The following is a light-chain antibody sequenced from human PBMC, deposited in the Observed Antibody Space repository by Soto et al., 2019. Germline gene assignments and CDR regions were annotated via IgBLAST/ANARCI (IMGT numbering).Light chain of an antibody. V-gene: IGKV1-5*03. CDR2: RAS. CDR1: QTISNF. Sequence: DIQMTQSPSTLSAFAGDSVAITCRASQTISNFLAWYQQKPGKAPKLLFYRASNLEGGVPSRFSGGGSGTEFTLTINSLQPDDSATYYCQQYKSYPWTFGQGTKVEIK. CDR3: QQYKSYPWT. J-gene: IGKJ1*01.